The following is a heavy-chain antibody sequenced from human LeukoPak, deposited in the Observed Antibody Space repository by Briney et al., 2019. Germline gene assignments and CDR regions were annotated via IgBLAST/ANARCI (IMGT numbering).Heavy chain of an antibody. Sequence: GESLKISCKGSGSRFTSYWIGWVRQMPGKGLEWMGIIYPGDSDTRYSPSFQGQVTISADKSISTAYLQWSSLKASDTAMYYCARIYCGGDCYSGAFDIWGQGTMVTVSS. J-gene: IGHJ3*02. CDR1: GSRFTSYW. D-gene: IGHD2-21*02. V-gene: IGHV5-51*01. CDR2: IYPGDSDT. CDR3: ARIYCGGDCYSGAFDI.